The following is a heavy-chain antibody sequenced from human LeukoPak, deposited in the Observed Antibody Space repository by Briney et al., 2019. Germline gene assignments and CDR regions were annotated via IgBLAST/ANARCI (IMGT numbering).Heavy chain of an antibody. Sequence: PGGSLRLSCIASGFTFRSFAMHWVRQAPGKGLEWVAFIRFDGNNKYYADSVKGRFTISRDNPKNTLYLQMNSLRPEDTALYYCAKDRGSYSNDAFDMWGQGTMVTVSS. CDR1: GFTFRSFA. CDR2: IRFDGNNK. J-gene: IGHJ3*02. D-gene: IGHD1-26*01. CDR3: AKDRGSYSNDAFDM. V-gene: IGHV3-30*02.